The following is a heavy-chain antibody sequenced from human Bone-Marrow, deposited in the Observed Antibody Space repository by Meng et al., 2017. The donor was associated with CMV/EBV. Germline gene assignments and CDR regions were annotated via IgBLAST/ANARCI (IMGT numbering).Heavy chain of an antibody. V-gene: IGHV1-2*02. D-gene: IGHD3-16*01. Sequence: ASVKVSCKASGYTFTGYYMHWVRQAPGQGLEWMGWINPNSGGTNYAQKFQGRVTMTRDTSISTAYMELSRLRSDDTAVYYCARGSGAGGLRYYYGMDVWGQGTTVTVSS. CDR3: ARGSGAGGLRYYYGMDV. J-gene: IGHJ6*02. CDR1: GYTFTGYY. CDR2: INPNSGGT.